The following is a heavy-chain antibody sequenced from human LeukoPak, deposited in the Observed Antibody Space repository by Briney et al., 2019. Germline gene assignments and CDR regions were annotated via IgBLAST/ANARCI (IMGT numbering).Heavy chain of an antibody. CDR1: GGSITTTNY. Sequence: PSETLSLTCGVSGGSITTTNYWSWVRQPPGGGLEWIGEISLAGRTRYNPSLQSRVHISIDESENHLYLNLASVTAADTAVYYCARDGEHSYGSRFDPWGQGTLVTVSS. D-gene: IGHD5-18*01. V-gene: IGHV4-4*02. J-gene: IGHJ5*02. CDR3: ARDGEHSYGSRFDP. CDR2: ISLAGRT.